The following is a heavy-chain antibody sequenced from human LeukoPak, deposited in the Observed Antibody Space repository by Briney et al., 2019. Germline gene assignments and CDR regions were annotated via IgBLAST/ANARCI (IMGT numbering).Heavy chain of an antibody. V-gene: IGHV4-59*02. CDR2: GFYIGRT. Sequence: SETLSLTCTVSGASVRCHYWSWIRQTPGKGLELIGYGFYIGRTNYNPSLGSRVAISLDTSKNQFSLRLTAVTAADTAVYYCARRDGDNYDFDYWGQGILVTVSS. CDR3: ARRDGDNYDFDY. CDR1: GASVRCHY. J-gene: IGHJ4*02. D-gene: IGHD5-24*01.